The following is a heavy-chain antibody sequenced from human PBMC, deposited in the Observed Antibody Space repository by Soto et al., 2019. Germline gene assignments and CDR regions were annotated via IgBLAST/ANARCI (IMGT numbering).Heavy chain of an antibody. J-gene: IGHJ5*02. D-gene: IGHD3-3*01. Sequence: PETLSLTCTVSGGSISSSSYYWGWIRQPPGKGLEWFGSIYYSGSTYYNPSLKSRVTISVDTSKNQFSLKLSSVTAADTAVYYCARRDFDFWSGYYQGNWFDPWGQGTLVTVSS. V-gene: IGHV4-39*01. CDR3: ARRDFDFWSGYYQGNWFDP. CDR2: IYYSGST. CDR1: GGSISSSSYY.